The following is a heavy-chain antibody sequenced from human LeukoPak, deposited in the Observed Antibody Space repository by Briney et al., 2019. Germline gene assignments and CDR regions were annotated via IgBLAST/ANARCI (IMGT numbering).Heavy chain of an antibody. Sequence: GASVKGSCKASGYTFTGYYMHWVRQAPGQGLEWVGWINPNSGGTNYAQKFQGRVTMTRDTSISTAYMELSRLRSDDTAVYYCARKSLGYCSSTSCYGSMDVWGKGTTVTVSS. V-gene: IGHV1-2*02. J-gene: IGHJ6*03. CDR2: INPNSGGT. D-gene: IGHD2-2*01. CDR1: GYTFTGYY. CDR3: ARKSLGYCSSTSCYGSMDV.